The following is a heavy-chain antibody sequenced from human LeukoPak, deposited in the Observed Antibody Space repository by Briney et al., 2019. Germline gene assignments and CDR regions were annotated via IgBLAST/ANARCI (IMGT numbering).Heavy chain of an antibody. CDR3: AKRYCSGGSCYPLDY. J-gene: IGHJ4*02. CDR2: ISGSGGST. Sequence: GGSLRLSCAASGFSFTSYAMRWVRQAPGKGLEWVSAISGSGGSTYYADSVKGRFTISRDNSKNTLYLQMNSLRAEDTAVYYCAKRYCSGGSCYPLDYWGQGTLVTVSS. CDR1: GFSFTSYA. V-gene: IGHV3-23*01. D-gene: IGHD2-15*01.